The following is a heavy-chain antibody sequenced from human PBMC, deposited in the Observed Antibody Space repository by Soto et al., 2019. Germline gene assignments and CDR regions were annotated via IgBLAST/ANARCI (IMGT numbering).Heavy chain of an antibody. CDR1: GFTFSSYA. J-gene: IGHJ6*03. Sequence: GGSLRLSCAASGFTFSSYAMSWVRQAPGKGLEWVSAISGSGGSTYYADSVKGRFTISRDNSKNTLYLQMNSLRAEDTAVYYCAKRITMVRGVYYFYYMDVWGKGTTVTVSS. CDR2: ISGSGGST. D-gene: IGHD3-10*01. V-gene: IGHV3-23*01. CDR3: AKRITMVRGVYYFYYMDV.